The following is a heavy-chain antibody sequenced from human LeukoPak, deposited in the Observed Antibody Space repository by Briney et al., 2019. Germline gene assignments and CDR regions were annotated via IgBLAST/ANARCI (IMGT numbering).Heavy chain of an antibody. Sequence: SETLSVTCTVSGGSVSRSNYYWVWIRQPPGKGLEWIGSIYYSGSTYYNPSLKSRVTISVDTSKNQFSLKLRSVTAADTAVYYCARHYYDTSGPGVDPPCNYWGQGTLVTVPS. J-gene: IGHJ4*02. V-gene: IGHV4-39*01. CDR2: IYYSGST. CDR1: GGSVSRSNYY. D-gene: IGHD3-22*01. CDR3: ARHYYDTSGPGVDPPCNY.